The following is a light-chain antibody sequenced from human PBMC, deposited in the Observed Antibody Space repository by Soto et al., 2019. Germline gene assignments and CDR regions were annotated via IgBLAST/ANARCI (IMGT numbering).Light chain of an antibody. CDR2: SVS. CDR3: QQFSSYSRT. J-gene: IGKJ1*01. V-gene: IGKV1-5*01. Sequence: DIQMTQSPSTLSAYVGDRVTITCRASQSVNSWLAWYQQKPGRAPKLLIYSVSNLDSGVPSRFSGSGSWTEFTHTISSLQPDDFATYYCQQFSSYSRTFGQGTKVEMK. CDR1: QSVNSW.